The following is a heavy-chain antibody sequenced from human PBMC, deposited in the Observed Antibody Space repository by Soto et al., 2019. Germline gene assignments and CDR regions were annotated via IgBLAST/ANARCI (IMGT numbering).Heavy chain of an antibody. CDR2: IDPSDSYT. CDR3: GRGVSYYGNYYYNCMDV. CDR1: GYSFTSYW. Sequence: GESLKISCKGSGYSFTSYWIAWVRQMPGKGLEWMGRIDPSDSYTNYSPSFQGHVTISADKSISTAYLQWSSLKASDTAMYYCGRGVSYYGNYYYNCMDVWGQGTSGTVSS. D-gene: IGHD3-10*01. J-gene: IGHJ6*02. V-gene: IGHV5-10-1*01.